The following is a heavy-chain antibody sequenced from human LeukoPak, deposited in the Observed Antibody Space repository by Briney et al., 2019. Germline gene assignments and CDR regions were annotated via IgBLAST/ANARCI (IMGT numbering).Heavy chain of an antibody. Sequence: GGSLRLSCAASGFTFSTYAMSWVRQAPGKGLEWVSGISDSGDGTYYPETVKGPFTISRDNSKNTVVLQMNSLRADDTAKYYCAKDKAPGSWHTPSDFWGQGTLVTVSS. CDR1: GFTFSTYA. CDR2: ISDSGDGT. CDR3: AKDKAPGSWHTPSDF. D-gene: IGHD6-13*01. V-gene: IGHV3-23*01. J-gene: IGHJ4*02.